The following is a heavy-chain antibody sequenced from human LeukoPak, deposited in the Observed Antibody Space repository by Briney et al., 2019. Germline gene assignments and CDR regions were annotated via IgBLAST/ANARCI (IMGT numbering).Heavy chain of an antibody. CDR1: GFTFSSYA. CDR2: ISGSGGST. J-gene: IGHJ4*02. CDR3: AKSQLLWFGEDFDY. V-gene: IGHV3-23*01. Sequence: PGGALRLSCAASGFTFSSYAMSWVRQAPGKGLEWVSAISGSGGSTYYADSVKGRFTISRDNSKNTLYLQMNSLRAEDTAVYYCAKSQLLWFGEDFDYWGQGTLVTVSS. D-gene: IGHD3-10*01.